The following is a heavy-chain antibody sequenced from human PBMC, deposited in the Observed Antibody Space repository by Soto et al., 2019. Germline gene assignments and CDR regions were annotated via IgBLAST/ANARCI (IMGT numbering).Heavy chain of an antibody. CDR3: AKDAKMLTYHYRSGNYQKHDMDV. CDR2: INPSGGST. CDR1: GYTFIRYY. D-gene: IGHD3-10*01. Sequence: ASVKVSCKASGYTFIRYYMHWVRQAPGQGLEWMGIINPSGGSTSYAQKFQGRVTMTRDTSTSTAYMELSSLRSDDTAVYYCAKDAKMLTYHYRSGNYQKHDMDVWGQGTTVTVSS. J-gene: IGHJ6*02. V-gene: IGHV1-46*01.